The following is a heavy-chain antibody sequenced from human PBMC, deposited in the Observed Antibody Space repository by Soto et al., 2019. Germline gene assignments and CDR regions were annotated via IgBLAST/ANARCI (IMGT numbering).Heavy chain of an antibody. J-gene: IGHJ6*02. CDR2: ISAYNGNT. CDR3: ARVGGYSSSWYPGGFYYYYYGMDV. Sequence: QVQLVQSGAEVKKPGASVKVSCKASGYTFTSYGISWVRQAPGQGLEWMGWISAYNGNTNYAQKLQGRVTMTTDTSTSTAYMELRSLRSDDTAVYYCARVGGYSSSWYPGGFYYYYYGMDVWGQGTTVTVSS. D-gene: IGHD6-13*01. V-gene: IGHV1-18*01. CDR1: GYTFTSYG.